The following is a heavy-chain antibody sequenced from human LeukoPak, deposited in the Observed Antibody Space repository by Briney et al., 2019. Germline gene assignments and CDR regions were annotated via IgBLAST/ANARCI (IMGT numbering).Heavy chain of an antibody. D-gene: IGHD6-6*01. CDR2: IYYSGST. CDR1: GGSISSYY. CDR3: ASSLLPTYSSSSAGFDY. V-gene: IGHV4-59*01. Sequence: SETLSLTCTVSGGSISSYYWSWIRQPPGKGLEWIGYIYYSGSTNYNPSLKSRVTISVDTSKNQFSLKLSPVTAADTAVYYCASSLLPTYSSSSAGFDYWGQGTLVTVSS. J-gene: IGHJ4*02.